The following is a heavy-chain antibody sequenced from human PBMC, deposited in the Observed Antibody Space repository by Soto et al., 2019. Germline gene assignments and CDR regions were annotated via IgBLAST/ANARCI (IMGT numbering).Heavy chain of an antibody. CDR2: ISWNSGSI. J-gene: IGHJ4*02. CDR3: AKGGPGYCSGGSCYIFDY. V-gene: IGHV3-9*01. D-gene: IGHD2-15*01. CDR1: GFTFDDYA. Sequence: EVQLVESGGGLVQPGRSLRLSCAASGFTFDDYAMHWVRQAPGNGLEWVSGISWNSGSIGYADSVKGRFTISRDNAKNSLYLEMNSLRAEDTALYYCAKGGPGYCSGGSCYIFDYWGQGTLVTVSS.